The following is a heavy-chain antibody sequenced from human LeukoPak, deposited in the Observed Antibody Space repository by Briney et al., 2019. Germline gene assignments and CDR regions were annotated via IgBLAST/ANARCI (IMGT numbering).Heavy chain of an antibody. CDR3: AAAAGTHWYFDL. V-gene: IGHV3-21*01. D-gene: IGHD6-13*01. CDR1: GGSFSGYY. Sequence: ETLSLTCAVYGGSFSGYYWSWVRQAPGKGLEWVSSISSSSSYIYYADSVKGRFTISRDNAKNSLYLQMNSLRAEDTAVYYCAAAAGTHWYFDLWGRGTLVTVSS. CDR2: ISSSSSYI. J-gene: IGHJ2*01.